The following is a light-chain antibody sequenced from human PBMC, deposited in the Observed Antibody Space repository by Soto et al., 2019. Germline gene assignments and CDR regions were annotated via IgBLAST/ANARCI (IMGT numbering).Light chain of an antibody. Sequence: DIQMTQSPSSLSASVGDSVTITCRASQGINKFLAWFQQKPGTAPKSLISTASRLQSGVPSRFSGSGSGTHFTLTINNLQPEDFATYYCHQYESFPLTFGGGTRVEIK. J-gene: IGKJ4*01. V-gene: IGKV1-16*01. CDR3: HQYESFPLT. CDR2: TAS. CDR1: QGINKF.